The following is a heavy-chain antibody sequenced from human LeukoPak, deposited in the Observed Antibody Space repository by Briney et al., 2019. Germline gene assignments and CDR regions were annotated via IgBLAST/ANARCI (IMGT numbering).Heavy chain of an antibody. V-gene: IGHV1-69*06. CDR1: GGTFSSYA. D-gene: IGHD6-13*01. CDR3: ARVPQGSSWPYYFDY. J-gene: IGHJ4*02. Sequence: SVKVSCKASGGTFSSYAISWVRQAPGQGLEWMGGIIPIFGTANYAQKFQGRVTITADRSTTTAYMELSSLRSEDTAVYYCARVPQGSSWPYYFDYWGQGTLVTVSS. CDR2: IIPIFGTA.